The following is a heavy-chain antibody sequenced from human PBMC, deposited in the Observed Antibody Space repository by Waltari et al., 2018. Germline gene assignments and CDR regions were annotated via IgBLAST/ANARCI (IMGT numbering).Heavy chain of an antibody. CDR1: GVSISSSSTY. J-gene: IGHJ3*02. CDR2: IYYSGST. D-gene: IGHD3-10*01. CDR3: ARVSMVQGNAFDI. Sequence: QLQLQESGPGLVKPSETLSLTCTFSGVSISSSSTYWGWIRQPPGKGLEWIGIIYYSGSTYYNPSLKSRVTISVDTSKNQFSLKLSSVTAADTAVYYCARVSMVQGNAFDIWGQGTMVTVSS. V-gene: IGHV4-39*07.